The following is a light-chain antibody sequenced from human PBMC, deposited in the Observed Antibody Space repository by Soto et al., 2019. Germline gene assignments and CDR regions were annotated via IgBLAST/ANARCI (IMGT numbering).Light chain of an antibody. J-gene: IGKJ4*01. Sequence: EIVMTQSPATLSVSPVERATLACMASQNVNTNLAWYQQRPGQVPKLLIYGASTRATAIPARFSGSGSGTEFTLTISSLQSEDYAVYFCQQYIRWPLTFGGGTKVDIK. CDR3: QQYIRWPLT. CDR2: GAS. V-gene: IGKV3-15*01. CDR1: QNVNTN.